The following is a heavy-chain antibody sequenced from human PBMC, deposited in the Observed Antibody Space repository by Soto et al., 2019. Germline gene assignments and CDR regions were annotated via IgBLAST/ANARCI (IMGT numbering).Heavy chain of an antibody. Sequence: PSETLSLTCSVSGGSISSGGYYWSWIRQHPGQGLEWIGSIENSGNTYYNPSLKSRLTISVDTSKNQFSLHLTSVTAADTAVYYCANERLIVVPVASQYFFDYWGQGTQVTVSS. CDR3: ANERLIVVPVASQYFFDY. D-gene: IGHD3-22*01. CDR2: IENSGNT. J-gene: IGHJ4*02. CDR1: GGSISSGGYY. V-gene: IGHV4-31*03.